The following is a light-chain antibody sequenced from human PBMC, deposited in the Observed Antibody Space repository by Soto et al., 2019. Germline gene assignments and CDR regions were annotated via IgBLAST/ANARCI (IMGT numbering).Light chain of an antibody. CDR1: QSVDSY. J-gene: IGKJ5*01. CDR2: DTS. Sequence: ETVLTQSPATLSLSPGERATLSCRASQSVDSYLAWYQQKPGQAPRLLIYDTSNRATGIPARFSGSGSGTDFTLTISSLEPEDFAVYYCQQITNWPPSITFGQGTRLDIK. V-gene: IGKV3-11*01. CDR3: QQITNWPPSIT.